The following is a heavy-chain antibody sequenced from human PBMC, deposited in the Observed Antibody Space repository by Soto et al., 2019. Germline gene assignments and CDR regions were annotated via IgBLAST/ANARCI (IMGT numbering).Heavy chain of an antibody. V-gene: IGHV3-23*01. CDR2: IFGGGGDT. Sequence: EVQLLESGGGLVQPGGSLRLSCAVSGFTFSNYAVGWVRQAPGMGLEWVSSIFGGGGDTYYTDSVKGRFTLSRDSSENTLFLQMNSLRAEDTALYYCAKYGSKSSPHYLDYWGQGTLVTVSS. CDR3: AKYGSKSSPHYLDY. CDR1: GFTFSNYA. J-gene: IGHJ4*02. D-gene: IGHD6-13*01.